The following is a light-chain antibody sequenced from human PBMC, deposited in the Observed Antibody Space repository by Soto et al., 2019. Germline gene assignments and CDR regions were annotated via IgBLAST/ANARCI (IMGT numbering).Light chain of an antibody. CDR3: SSYTRSSTPCV. J-gene: IGLJ1*01. V-gene: IGLV2-14*01. CDR2: EVS. Sequence: QSVLTQPASVSGSPGQSITISCTGTSSDVGGYNYVSWYQQHPGNAPKLMIYEVSNRPSGVSNRFSGSKSGNTASLTISGLQAEDEADYYCSSYTRSSTPCVFGTGTKLTVL. CDR1: SSDVGGYNY.